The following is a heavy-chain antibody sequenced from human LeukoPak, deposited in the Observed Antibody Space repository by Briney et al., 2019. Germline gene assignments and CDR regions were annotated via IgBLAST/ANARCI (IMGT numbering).Heavy chain of an antibody. CDR2: INCNNGGT. J-gene: IGHJ5*02. V-gene: IGHV1-2*02. D-gene: IGHD4-17*01. Sequence: GASVKVSCKASGYIFTGYYMHWVRQAPGQGLEWMGWINCNNGGTHYAQKFQGRVTMTRDTSISTAYMEVTRLTSDVTAVYYCARGYGDYTLMESWGQGTLVTVSS. CDR1: GYIFTGYY. CDR3: ARGYGDYTLMES.